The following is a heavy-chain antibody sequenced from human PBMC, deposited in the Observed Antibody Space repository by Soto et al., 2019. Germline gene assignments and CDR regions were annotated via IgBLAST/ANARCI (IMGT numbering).Heavy chain of an antibody. Sequence: QVQLQESGPGLVKPSQTLSLTCTVSGVSINSGDYYWTWIRQHPGKGLEWIGYIFYSGSTYYNPSLKSRVSISMDTSKNQFSLKLSSVTAADTAVYYCAREGYNYSGMDVWGQGTTVTVSS. CDR3: AREGYNYSGMDV. D-gene: IGHD5-18*01. V-gene: IGHV4-31*03. CDR2: IFYSGST. J-gene: IGHJ6*02. CDR1: GVSINSGDYY.